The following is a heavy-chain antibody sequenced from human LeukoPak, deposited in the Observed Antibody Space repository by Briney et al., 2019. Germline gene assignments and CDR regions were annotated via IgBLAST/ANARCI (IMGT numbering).Heavy chain of an antibody. J-gene: IGHJ4*02. D-gene: IGHD5-12*01. CDR1: GYSISSGYY. Sequence: SETLSLTCTVSGYSISSGYYWGWIRQPPGKGLEWIGSIYHSGSTYYNPSLKSRVTISVDTSKNQFSLKLSSVTAADTAVYYCASIQGLRGYSGYVGYWGQGTLVTVSS. CDR3: ASIQGLRGYSGYVGY. CDR2: IYHSGST. V-gene: IGHV4-38-2*02.